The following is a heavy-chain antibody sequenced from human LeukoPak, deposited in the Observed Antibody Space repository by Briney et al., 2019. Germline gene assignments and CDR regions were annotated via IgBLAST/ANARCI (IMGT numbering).Heavy chain of an antibody. J-gene: IGHJ4*02. CDR2: ITRSSTTM. CDR3: VSALVAGTVY. CDR1: GFTFSGYG. Sequence: GGSLRPSCAASGFTFSGYGMNWVRQAPGKGLEWLSHITRSSTTMYYSDSVKGRFTISRDNANNSLYVQMNSLREEDTAVYYCVSALVAGTVYWGQGTLVTVSS. D-gene: IGHD6-19*01. V-gene: IGHV3-48*02.